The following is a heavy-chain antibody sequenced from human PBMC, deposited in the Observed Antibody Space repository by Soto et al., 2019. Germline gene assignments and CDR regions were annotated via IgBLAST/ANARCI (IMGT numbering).Heavy chain of an antibody. Sequence: GGSLRLSCAASGFTFDDYAMHWVRQAPGKGLEWVSGISWNSGSIGYADSVKGRFTISRDNAKNSLYLQMNSLRAEDTALYYCAKSPHDYGDYEHFDYWGQGTLVTVSS. J-gene: IGHJ4*02. CDR1: GFTFDDYA. D-gene: IGHD4-17*01. CDR3: AKSPHDYGDYEHFDY. CDR2: ISWNSGSI. V-gene: IGHV3-9*01.